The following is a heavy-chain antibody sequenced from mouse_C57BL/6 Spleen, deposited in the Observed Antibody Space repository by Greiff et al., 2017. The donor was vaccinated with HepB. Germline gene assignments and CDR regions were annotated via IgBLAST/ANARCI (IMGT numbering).Heavy chain of an antibody. CDR3: ARDLNSKGYFDV. D-gene: IGHD4-1*02. Sequence: EVMLVESGGGLVKPGGSLKLSCAASGFTFSSYAMSWVRQTPEKRLEWVATISDGGSYTYYPDNVKGRFTISRDNAKNNLYLQLIHLKSDDTAMYYCARDLNSKGYFDVWGTGTTVTVAS. V-gene: IGHV5-4*01. J-gene: IGHJ1*03. CDR1: GFTFSSYA. CDR2: ISDGGSYT.